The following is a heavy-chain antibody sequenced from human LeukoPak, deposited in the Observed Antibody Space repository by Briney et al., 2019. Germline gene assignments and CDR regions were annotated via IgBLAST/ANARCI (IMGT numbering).Heavy chain of an antibody. CDR2: ISTYNGHT. D-gene: IGHD1-26*01. CDR3: ARGGRWELPRPYAFDI. J-gene: IGHJ3*02. Sequence: ASVKVSCKASGYTFTSYGISWVRQAPGQGLEWMGWISTYNGHTNYAQKLQGRVTMTTDTSTSTAYMELRNLRSDDTAVYYCARGGRWELPRPYAFDIWGQGTMVTVSS. CDR1: GYTFTSYG. V-gene: IGHV1-18*01.